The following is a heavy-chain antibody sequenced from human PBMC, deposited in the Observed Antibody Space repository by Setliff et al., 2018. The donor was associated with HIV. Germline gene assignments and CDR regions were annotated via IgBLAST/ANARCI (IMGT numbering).Heavy chain of an antibody. CDR2: ISSSGSTI. CDR1: GFTFSIYE. D-gene: IGHD5-18*01. J-gene: IGHJ4*02. CDR3: ARDRGGWDTAMGYFDY. Sequence: GSLRLSCAASGFTFSIYEMNWVRQAPGKGLEWVSYISSSGSTIYYADSVKGRFTISRDNAKNSLSLQMNSLRAEDTAVYYCARDRGGWDTAMGYFDYWGQGTLVTVSS. V-gene: IGHV3-48*03.